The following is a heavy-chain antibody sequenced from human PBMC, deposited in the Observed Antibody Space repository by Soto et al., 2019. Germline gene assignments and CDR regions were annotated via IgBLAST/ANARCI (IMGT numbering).Heavy chain of an antibody. Sequence: GGSLRLSCAASGFTFSSYAMSWVRQAPGKGLEWVSAISGSGGSTYYADSVKGRFTISRDNSKNTPYLQMNSLRAEDTAVYYCAKDSAGYSSLAGAFDIWGQGTMVTVSS. CDR2: ISGSGGST. J-gene: IGHJ3*02. CDR3: AKDSAGYSSLAGAFDI. D-gene: IGHD6-19*01. V-gene: IGHV3-23*01. CDR1: GFTFSSYA.